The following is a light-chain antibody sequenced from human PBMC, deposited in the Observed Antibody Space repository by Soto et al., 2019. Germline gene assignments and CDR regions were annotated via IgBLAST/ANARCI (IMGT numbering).Light chain of an antibody. CDR2: EVS. CDR1: SSDVGSYNY. V-gene: IGLV2-14*01. Sequence: QSALTQPASVSGSPGQSITISCTGTSSDVGSYNYVSWYQQHPGKAPKLMIYEVSNRPSGVSNRFSGSKSGNTASLTISGRQAEDEANYYCSSYTGISTLVFGGGTKVTVL. J-gene: IGLJ3*02. CDR3: SSYTGISTLV.